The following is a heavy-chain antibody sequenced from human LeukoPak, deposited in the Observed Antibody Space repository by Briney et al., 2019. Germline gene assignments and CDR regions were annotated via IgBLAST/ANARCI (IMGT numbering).Heavy chain of an antibody. J-gene: IGHJ6*02. D-gene: IGHD6-19*01. CDR3: ARPAGTYDYSYGMDV. CDR1: GFTFSSYG. Sequence: GGSLRLSCAASGFTFSSYGMHWVRQAPGKGLEWVAVISYDGSDKYYADSVKGRFTISRDNSKNTLYLQMNSLRAEDTAVYYCARPAGTYDYSYGMDVWGQGTTVTVSS. CDR2: ISYDGSDK. V-gene: IGHV3-30-3*01.